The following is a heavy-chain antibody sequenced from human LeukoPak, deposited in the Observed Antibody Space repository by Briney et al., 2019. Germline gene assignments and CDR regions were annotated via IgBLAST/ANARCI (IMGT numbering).Heavy chain of an antibody. CDR3: ARTYGSGSPYFDY. D-gene: IGHD3-10*01. V-gene: IGHV3-21*04. CDR1: GFTFSSYN. CDR2: ISSGGANI. J-gene: IGHJ4*02. Sequence: PGGSLRLSCAASGFTFSSYNMNWVRQAPGKGLEWVSSISSGGANINYADSVRGRFTIFRDNSKNTLYLQMNSLRAEDTAVYYCARTYGSGSPYFDYWGQGTLVTVSS.